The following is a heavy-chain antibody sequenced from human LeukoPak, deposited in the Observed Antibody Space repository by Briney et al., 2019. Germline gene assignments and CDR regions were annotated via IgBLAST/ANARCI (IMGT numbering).Heavy chain of an antibody. Sequence: ASVKVSCEASGYTFTSYDINWVRQATGQGLEWMGWMNPNSGNTGYAQKFQGRVTMTRNTSISTAYMELSSLRSEDTAVYYCARAPIKIFDPYYYYGMDVWGQGTTVTVSS. CDR2: MNPNSGNT. D-gene: IGHD3-3*01. CDR1: GYTFTSYD. J-gene: IGHJ6*02. CDR3: ARAPIKIFDPYYYYGMDV. V-gene: IGHV1-8*01.